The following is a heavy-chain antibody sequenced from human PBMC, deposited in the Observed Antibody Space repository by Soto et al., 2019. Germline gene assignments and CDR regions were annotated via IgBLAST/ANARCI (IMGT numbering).Heavy chain of an antibody. Sequence: PSETLSLTCAVYGGSFSGYYWSGIRQPPGKGLEWIGEINHSGRTNYNPSLKSRVTISVDTSKNQFSLKLSSVTAAHTAVYYCARGKYSSRWPGGYYYYYGMDVWGQGNTVT. V-gene: IGHV4-34*01. CDR2: INHSGRT. CDR1: GGSFSGYY. CDR3: ARGKYSSRWPGGYYYYYGMDV. D-gene: IGHD6-13*01. J-gene: IGHJ6*02.